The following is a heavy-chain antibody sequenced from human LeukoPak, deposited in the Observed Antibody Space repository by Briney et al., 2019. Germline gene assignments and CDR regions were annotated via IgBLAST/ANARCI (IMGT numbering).Heavy chain of an antibody. V-gene: IGHV3-53*01. J-gene: IGHJ4*02. D-gene: IGHD6-6*01. CDR2: IYSGGST. CDR3: ARGRPGYYFDY. CDR1: GFTVSSYY. Sequence: PGGSLRRSCAASGFTVSSYYMTWVRQAPGKGLEWVSVIYSGGSTYYADSVKGRFTISRDNSKDTVYLQMNSLRAEDTAVYYCARGRPGYYFDYWGQGTLVTVSS.